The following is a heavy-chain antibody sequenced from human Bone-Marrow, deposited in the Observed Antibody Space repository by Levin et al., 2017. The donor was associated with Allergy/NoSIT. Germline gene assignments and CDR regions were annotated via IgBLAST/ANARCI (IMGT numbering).Heavy chain of an antibody. V-gene: IGHV3-53*01. J-gene: IGHJ4*02. CDR3: ARKTGSGGWGGDF. CDR2: IYSGGTT. D-gene: IGHD2-15*01. Sequence: PGESLKISCAASGFTVGNNYMTWVRQAPGKGPEWVAFIYSGGTTYYADSVKGRFTISRDSSKNTLYLQMHSLRAEDTAVYYCARKTGSGGWGGDFWGQGSLVTVSS. CDR1: GFTVGNNY.